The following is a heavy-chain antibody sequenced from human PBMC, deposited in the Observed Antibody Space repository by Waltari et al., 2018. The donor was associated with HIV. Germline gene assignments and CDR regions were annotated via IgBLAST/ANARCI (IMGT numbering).Heavy chain of an antibody. V-gene: IGHV4-38-2*01. J-gene: IGHJ4*02. CDR3: AREDGHYIQVPGI. CDR2: VYHSGST. Sequence: QVQLQESGPGLVKPSETMSLTCAVSGYSISTAYYWGWIRQPPGKGLQWIGNVYHSGSTYFSPSLKSRVTISVDTSKNQFSLKLTSVTAADTAVHYCAREDGHYIQVPGIWGQGALVTVSS. CDR1: GYSISTAYY. D-gene: IGHD1-20*01.